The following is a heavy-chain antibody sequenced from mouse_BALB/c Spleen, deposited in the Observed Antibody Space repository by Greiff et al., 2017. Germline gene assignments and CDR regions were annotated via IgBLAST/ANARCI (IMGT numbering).Heavy chain of an antibody. CDR3: ARWYYGSSRYFDV. CDR2: ISYSGST. D-gene: IGHD1-1*01. CDR1: GYSITSDYA. J-gene: IGHJ1*01. Sequence: EVKLVESGPGLVKPSQSLSLTCTVTGYSITSDYAWNWIRQFPGNKLEWMGYISYSGSTSYNPSLKSRISITRDTSKNQFFLQLNSVTTEDTATYYCARWYYGSSRYFDVWGAGTTVTVSS. V-gene: IGHV3-2*02.